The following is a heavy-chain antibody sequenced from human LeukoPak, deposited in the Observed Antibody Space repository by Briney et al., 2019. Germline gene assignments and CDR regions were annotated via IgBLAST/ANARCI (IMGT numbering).Heavy chain of an antibody. V-gene: IGHV4-39*01. J-gene: IGHJ4*02. CDR3: ARTEMATIPYFDY. CDR2: IYYSGST. CDR1: GGSISSSSYY. D-gene: IGHD5-24*01. Sequence: SETLPLTCTVSGGSISSSSYYWGWIRQPPGKGLEWIGSIYYSGSTYYNPSLKSRVTISVDTSKNQSSLKLSSVTAADTAVYYCARTEMATIPYFDYWGQGTLVTVSS.